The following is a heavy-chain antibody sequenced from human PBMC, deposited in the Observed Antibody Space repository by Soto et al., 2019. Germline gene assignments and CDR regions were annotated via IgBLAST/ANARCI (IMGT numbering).Heavy chain of an antibody. J-gene: IGHJ6*02. CDR1: GFTVSSNY. CDR2: IYSGGST. Sequence: EVQLVESGGGLIQPGGSLRLSCAASGFTVSSNYMSWVRQAPGKGLEWVSVIYSGGSTYYADSVKGRFTISRDNSXNTLDLQMNSLRAEDTAVYYCARNDRPELLWGMGVWGQGTTVTVSS. V-gene: IGHV3-53*01. D-gene: IGHD2-21*02. CDR3: ARNDRPELLWGMGV.